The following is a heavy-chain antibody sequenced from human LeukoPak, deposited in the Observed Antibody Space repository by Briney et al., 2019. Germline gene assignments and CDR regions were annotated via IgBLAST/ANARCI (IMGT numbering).Heavy chain of an antibody. CDR2: ISGSGPTT. V-gene: IGHV3-23*01. D-gene: IGHD3-22*01. CDR3: AKDPTTNYYDSSGYGYFDD. Sequence: QAGASLRLSCAASGFTFSSTAMSWVRQAPGKGREWVSAISGSGPTTYYADSVKGRFTISRDNSKNTLYLQMNSLRAEDTAVYYCAKDPTTNYYDSSGYGYFDDWGQGTLVTVSS. CDR1: GFTFSSTA. J-gene: IGHJ4*02.